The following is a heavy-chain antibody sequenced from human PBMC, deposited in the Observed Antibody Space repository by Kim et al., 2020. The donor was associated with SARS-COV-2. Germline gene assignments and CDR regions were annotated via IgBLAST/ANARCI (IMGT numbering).Heavy chain of an antibody. CDR2: IYYSGST. CDR1: GGSISSGGYC. CDR3: ARETYYGFCSGYANVGNGFDP. V-gene: IGHV4-31*03. Sequence: SETLSLTCTVSGGSISSGGYCWSWIRQHPGKGLEWIGYIYYSGSTYYNPSLKSRVTISVDTSKNQFSLKLSSVTAADTAVYYCARETYYGFCSGYANVGNGFDPWGQGTLVTVSS. D-gene: IGHD3-3*01. J-gene: IGHJ5*02.